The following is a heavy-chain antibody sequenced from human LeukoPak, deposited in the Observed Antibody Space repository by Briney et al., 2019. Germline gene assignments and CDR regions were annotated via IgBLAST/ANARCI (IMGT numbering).Heavy chain of an antibody. Sequence: GGSLRLSCAASGFTFSSYAMSWVRQAPEKGLEWVSSISGSGGSKWFADSVKGRFTISRDNSENTLYLQMNRLRAEDTALYYCAKAVSYYGSGRAPFDYWGQGTLVTVSS. CDR2: ISGSGGSK. V-gene: IGHV3-23*01. J-gene: IGHJ4*02. D-gene: IGHD3-10*01. CDR1: GFTFSSYA. CDR3: AKAVSYYGSGRAPFDY.